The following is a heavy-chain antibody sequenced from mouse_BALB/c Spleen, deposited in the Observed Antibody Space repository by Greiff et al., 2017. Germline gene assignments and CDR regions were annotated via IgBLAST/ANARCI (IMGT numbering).Heavy chain of an antibody. D-gene: IGHD2-3*01. Sequence: QVQLKQSGPELVKPGASVKISCKASGYAFSSSWMNWVKQRPGQGLEWIGRIYPGDGDTNYNGKFKGKATLTADKSSSTAYMQLSSLTSVDSAVYFCAREEVYDGYLDYWGQGTTLTVSS. CDR3: AREEVYDGYLDY. CDR2: IYPGDGDT. CDR1: GYAFSSSW. J-gene: IGHJ2*01. V-gene: IGHV1-82*01.